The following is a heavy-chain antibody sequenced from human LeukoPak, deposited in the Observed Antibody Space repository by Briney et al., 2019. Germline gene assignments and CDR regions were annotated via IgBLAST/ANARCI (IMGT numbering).Heavy chain of an antibody. CDR3: ARGKYQPPLYYDY. V-gene: IGHV4-34*01. CDR2: INHSGST. D-gene: IGHD2-2*01. Sequence: PSETLSLTCAVYGGSFSGYYWSWIRQPPGKGLEWIGEINHSGSTNYNPSLKSRVTISVDTSKNQFSLKLSSVTAADTAVYYCARGKYQPPLYYDYWGQETLVTVSS. CDR1: GGSFSGYY. J-gene: IGHJ4*02.